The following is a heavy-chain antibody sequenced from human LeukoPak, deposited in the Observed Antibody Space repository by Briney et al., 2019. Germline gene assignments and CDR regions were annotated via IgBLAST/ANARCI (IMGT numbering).Heavy chain of an antibody. CDR3: ARGPGIAATDY. CDR2: ISSSSSYI. CDR1: GFAFSSYS. V-gene: IGHV3-21*01. Sequence: GGSLRLSCAASGFAFSSYSMNWVRQAPGKGLEWVSSISSSSSYIYYADSVKGRFTISRDNAKNSLYLQMNSLRAEDTAVYYCARGPGIAATDYWGQGTLVTVSS. D-gene: IGHD6-13*01. J-gene: IGHJ4*02.